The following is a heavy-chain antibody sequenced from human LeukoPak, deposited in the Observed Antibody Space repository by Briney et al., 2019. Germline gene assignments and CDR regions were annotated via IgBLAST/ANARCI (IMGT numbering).Heavy chain of an antibody. CDR2: ISGIIRTI. CDR3: ARLTTRPPGV. D-gene: IGHD4/OR15-4a*01. Sequence: GSLRLSCAASGFTFSNSSMNWIRQAPGKGLEWLSYISGIIRTIYYAESVKGRFTISRDNAKSSLYLQMNSLRAEDTAVYYCARLTTRPPGVWGKGTTVT. V-gene: IGHV3-48*01. CDR1: GFTFSNSS. J-gene: IGHJ6*03.